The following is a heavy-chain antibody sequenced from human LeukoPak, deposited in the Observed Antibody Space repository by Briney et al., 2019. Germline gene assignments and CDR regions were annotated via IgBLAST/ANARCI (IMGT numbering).Heavy chain of an antibody. CDR3: AREGGPYRPLDY. J-gene: IGHJ4*02. Sequence: PSESLSLTCAVSGGSISSSNWWSWVRQPPGEGLEWIGEVHLSGRTNYNPSLESRVTMSVDMSENHISLKLTSVTAADTAVYYCAREGGPYRPLDYSGQGTLVTVSS. CDR2: VHLSGRT. V-gene: IGHV4-4*02. CDR1: GGSISSSNW.